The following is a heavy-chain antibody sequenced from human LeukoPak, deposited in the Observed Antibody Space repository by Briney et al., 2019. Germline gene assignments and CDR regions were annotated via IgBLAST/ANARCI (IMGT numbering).Heavy chain of an antibody. CDR3: ARRRDYYDSRGYYAFDI. CDR1: GGSISSDY. CDR2: IYYSGST. V-gene: IGHV4-59*01. D-gene: IGHD3-22*01. Sequence: SETLSLTCNVSGGSISSDYWTWIRQPPGKGLEWIGNIYYSGSTNYNPSLKSRVTISVDTSKNQFSLKLNSVTAADTAVYYCARRRDYYDSRGYYAFDIWGHGTIVPVSS. J-gene: IGHJ3*02.